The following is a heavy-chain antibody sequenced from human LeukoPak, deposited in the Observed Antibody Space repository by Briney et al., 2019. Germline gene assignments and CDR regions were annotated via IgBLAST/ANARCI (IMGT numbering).Heavy chain of an antibody. CDR3: ARLAPYQPIDY. V-gene: IGHV4-39*01. Sequence: PSETLSLTCTLSTDSIRSSSYYWGWIRQPPGKGLEWIGSIYYSGSTYYNPSLKSRVTISVDTSKNQFSLKLSSVTAADTAVYYCARLAPYQPIDYWGQGTLVTVSS. CDR1: TDSIRSSSYY. CDR2: IYYSGST. J-gene: IGHJ4*02. D-gene: IGHD2-2*01.